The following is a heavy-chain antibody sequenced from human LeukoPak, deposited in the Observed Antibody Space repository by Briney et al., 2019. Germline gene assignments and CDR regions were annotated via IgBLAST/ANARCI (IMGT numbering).Heavy chain of an antibody. CDR2: ISSSSSYT. Sequence: GGSLRLSCAASGFTFSTFAMTWVRQAPGKGLEWVSYISSSSSYTNYADSVKGRFTISRDNAKNSLYLQTNSLRAEDTAVYYCATARGYSSSWSYYFDYWGQGTLVTVSS. CDR1: GFTFSTFA. V-gene: IGHV3-21*05. D-gene: IGHD6-13*01. CDR3: ATARGYSSSWSYYFDY. J-gene: IGHJ4*02.